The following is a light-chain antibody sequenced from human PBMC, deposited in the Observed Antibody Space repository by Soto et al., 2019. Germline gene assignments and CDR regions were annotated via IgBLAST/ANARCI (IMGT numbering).Light chain of an antibody. CDR3: SSYTGSSTVV. CDR1: SSDVGSYNR. V-gene: IGLV2-18*02. Sequence: QSALTQPPSVSGSPGQSVTISCTGTSSDVGSYNRVSWYQQPPRTAPKLMIYEVSNRPSGVPDRFSGSKSGNTAALPISGLHAEDEADYYCSSYTGSSTVVFGGGTKLTVL. CDR2: EVS. J-gene: IGLJ2*01.